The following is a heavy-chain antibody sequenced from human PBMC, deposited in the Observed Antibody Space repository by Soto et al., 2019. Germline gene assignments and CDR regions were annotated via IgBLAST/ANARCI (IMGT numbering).Heavy chain of an antibody. V-gene: IGHV3-53*01. CDR3: ARDALGLDV. CDR2: LTANGNT. J-gene: IGHJ6*02. Sequence: GGSLRLSCVVSGFAVSATYMSWVRQAPGQGLEWVSVLTANGNTIYADAVKGRFTVSGDISKNTVYLQLNSVTVEDTGLYYCARDALGLDVWGQGTTVTVSS. CDR1: GFAVSATY.